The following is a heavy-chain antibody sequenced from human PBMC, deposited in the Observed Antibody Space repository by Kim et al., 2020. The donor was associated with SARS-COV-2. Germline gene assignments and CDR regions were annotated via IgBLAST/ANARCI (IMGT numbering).Heavy chain of an antibody. D-gene: IGHD2-15*01. CDR3: ARDWGYCSGGSCYRDQFDY. CDR1: GYTFTSYY. CDR2: INPSGGST. V-gene: IGHV1-46*01. J-gene: IGHJ4*02. Sequence: ASVKVSCKASGYTFTSYYMHWVRQAPGQGLEWMGIINPSGGSTSYAQKFQGRVTMTRDTSTSTVYMELSSLRSEDTAVYYCARDWGYCSGGSCYRDQFDYWGQGTLVTVSS.